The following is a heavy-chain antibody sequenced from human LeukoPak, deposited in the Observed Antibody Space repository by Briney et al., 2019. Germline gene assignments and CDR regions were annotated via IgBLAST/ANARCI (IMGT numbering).Heavy chain of an antibody. D-gene: IGHD6-19*01. CDR2: ISSSGGST. CDR3: AKRRDQSSDGAFDY. CDR1: GLTFSSYT. V-gene: IGHV3-23*01. J-gene: IGHJ4*02. Sequence: PGGSLRLSCAASGLTFSSYTMSWVRQAPGKGLEWVSAISSSGGSTHYADSVKGRFTISRDNSKNTLYLQMNSLRAEDTAVYYCAKRRDQSSDGAFDYWGQGTLVTVSS.